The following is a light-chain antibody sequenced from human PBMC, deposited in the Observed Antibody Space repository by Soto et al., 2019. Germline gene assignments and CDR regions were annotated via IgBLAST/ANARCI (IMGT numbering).Light chain of an antibody. CDR2: RNT. J-gene: IGLJ3*02. CDR3: AAWDENLRSVV. V-gene: IGLV1-47*01. CDR1: MSNIGSNY. Sequence: QSVLTQPPSASGTPGQRVTISCSGGMSNIGSNYAFWYQQFPGTTPKLFIFRNTQRPSGVPDRFSGSKSGTSASLTISGLRSEDDATYYCAAWDENLRSVVFGGGTKLTVL.